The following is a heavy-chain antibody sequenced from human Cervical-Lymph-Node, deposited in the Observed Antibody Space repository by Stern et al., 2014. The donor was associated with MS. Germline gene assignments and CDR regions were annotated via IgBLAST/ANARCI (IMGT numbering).Heavy chain of an antibody. CDR2: ISDDGRSR. Sequence: VKLVESGGGVVQPGRSLRLSCAASGFTFGIYTMHWVRQTPGKGLEWVDAISDDGRSRHYNDSVEGRCTISRYNSNNTLILQMSILRTEDTAVYFCARDETRRLVTAMQFWCQGTMVTVSS. CDR1: GFTFGIYT. V-gene: IGHV3-30-3*01. D-gene: IGHD2-21*02. CDR3: ARDETRRLVTAMQF. J-gene: IGHJ3*01.